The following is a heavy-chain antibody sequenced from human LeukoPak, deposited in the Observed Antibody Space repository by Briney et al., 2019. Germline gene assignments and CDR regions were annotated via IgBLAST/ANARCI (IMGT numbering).Heavy chain of an antibody. J-gene: IGHJ5*02. CDR3: AREGSLHHSGDYYLSWFDP. CDR1: GFTFNTYG. CDR2: ISAYNGNT. V-gene: IGHV1-18*01. D-gene: IGHD3-22*01. Sequence: ASVKVSCKTSGFTFNTYGIAWVRQAPGQGLEWMGWISAYNGNTNYAQNLQDRVTMTTDTSTTTACMELRGLRSDDTAVYYCAREGSLHHSGDYYLSWFDPWGQGTLVTVSS.